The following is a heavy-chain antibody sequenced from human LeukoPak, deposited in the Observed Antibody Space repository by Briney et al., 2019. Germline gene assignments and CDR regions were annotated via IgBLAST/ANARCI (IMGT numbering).Heavy chain of an antibody. V-gene: IGHV1-3*01. CDR1: GGTFSSYA. D-gene: IGHD1-26*01. CDR2: INAGNGNT. CDR3: ARVAVGATYYYYGMDV. J-gene: IGHJ6*02. Sequence: ASVKVSCKASGGTFSSYAISWVRQAPGQRLEWMGWINAGNGNTKYSQKFQGRVTITRDTSASTAYMELSSLRSEDTAVYYCARVAVGATYYYYGMDVWGQGTTVTVSS.